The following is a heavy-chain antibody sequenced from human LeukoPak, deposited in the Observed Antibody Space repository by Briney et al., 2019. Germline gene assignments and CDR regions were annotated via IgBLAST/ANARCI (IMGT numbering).Heavy chain of an antibody. CDR3: ARAYCGGGSCKLEY. V-gene: IGHV5-51*01. Sequence: GESLKISCQGSGYSFNSYWLAWVRQMPGKGLEWMGIIYPGDSDTSYSASFRGQITISADKSINTAYLRWSSLKASDTAMYYCARAYCGGGSCKLEYWGQGTLVTVSS. J-gene: IGHJ4*02. CDR2: IYPGDSDT. CDR1: GYSFNSYW. D-gene: IGHD2-15*01.